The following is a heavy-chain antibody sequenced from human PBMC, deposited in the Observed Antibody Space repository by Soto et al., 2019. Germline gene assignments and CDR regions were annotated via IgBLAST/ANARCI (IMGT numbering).Heavy chain of an antibody. CDR2: IYHSGST. CDR3: ARDTMVRGATYYYYGMDV. J-gene: IGHJ6*02. CDR1: GGSISSGGYY. Sequence: SETLSLTCTVSGGSISSGGYYWSWVRQPPGKGLEWIGEIYHSGSTNYNPSLKSRVTISVDKSKNQFSLKLSSVTAADTAVYYCARDTMVRGATYYYYGMDVWGQGTTVTVSS. D-gene: IGHD3-10*01. V-gene: IGHV4-39*07.